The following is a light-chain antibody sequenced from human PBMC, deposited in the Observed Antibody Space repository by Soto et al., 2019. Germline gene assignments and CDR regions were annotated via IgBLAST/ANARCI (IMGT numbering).Light chain of an antibody. CDR3: QQYNNWPLT. CDR1: QSVTNSY. J-gene: IGKJ4*01. V-gene: IGKV3-15*01. Sequence: EIVLTQSPGTLSLSPGERATLSCRASQSVTNSYLAWYQQKPGQAPRLLIYGASTRATGIPARFSGSGSGTGFTLTISSLQSEDFAVYYCQQYNNWPLTFGGGTKV. CDR2: GAS.